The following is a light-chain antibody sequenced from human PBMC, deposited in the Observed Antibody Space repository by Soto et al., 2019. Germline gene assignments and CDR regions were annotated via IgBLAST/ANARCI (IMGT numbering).Light chain of an antibody. J-gene: IGLJ1*01. CDR1: SSDVGSYNL. CDR3: CSYAGSSTPYV. CDR2: EVS. Sequence: QSVLTQPASVSGSPGQSITISCTGTSSDVGSYNLVSWYQQHPGKAPKLMIYEVSKRPSGVSNRFSGSKSGNTASLTISGLQAEDEADYYCCSYAGSSTPYVSGTGTKVTVL. V-gene: IGLV2-23*02.